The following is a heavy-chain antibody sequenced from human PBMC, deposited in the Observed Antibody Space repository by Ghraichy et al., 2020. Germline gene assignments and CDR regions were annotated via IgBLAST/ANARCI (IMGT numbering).Heavy chain of an antibody. CDR2: IKSKTDGGTT. Sequence: GESLNISCAASGFTFSNAWMSWVRQAPGKGLEWVGRIKSKTDGGTTDYAAPVKGRFTISRDDSKNTLYLQMNSLKTEDTAVYYCTTDYSLLFDPWGQGTLVTVSS. J-gene: IGHJ5*02. CDR3: TTDYSLLFDP. V-gene: IGHV3-15*01. D-gene: IGHD2-15*01. CDR1: GFTFSNAW.